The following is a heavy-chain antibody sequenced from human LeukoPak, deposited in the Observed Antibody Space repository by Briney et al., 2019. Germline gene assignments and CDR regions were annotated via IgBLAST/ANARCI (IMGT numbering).Heavy chain of an antibody. CDR3: ARDKRYCTSGRCWGVQFGP. J-gene: IGHJ5*02. CDR2: IYRGGDT. CDR1: GFXVSTNY. Sequence: GGSLRLSCVASGFXVSTNYISWVRQAPGKGPEWISIIYRGGDTYYADSVKGRFTISRDNSKNTLYLQMNAVRAEDTAVYYCARDKRYCTSGRCWGVQFGPWGQGTLVTVSS. D-gene: IGHD2-8*01. V-gene: IGHV3-66*01.